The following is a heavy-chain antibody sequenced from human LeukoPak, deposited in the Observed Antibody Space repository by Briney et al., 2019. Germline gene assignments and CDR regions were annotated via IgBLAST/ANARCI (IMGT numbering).Heavy chain of an antibody. J-gene: IGHJ4*02. Sequence: PSETLSLTCTVSGGSLSSYYWTWIRQPPGKGLEWIGYIYYTGSTSYNPSLKSRVTISVDTPKSQFSLKLSSVTAADTAVYYCARGGGYSSSWSYWGQGTLVTVSS. CDR2: IYYTGST. CDR3: ARGGGYSSSWSY. V-gene: IGHV4-59*01. D-gene: IGHD6-13*01. CDR1: GGSLSSYY.